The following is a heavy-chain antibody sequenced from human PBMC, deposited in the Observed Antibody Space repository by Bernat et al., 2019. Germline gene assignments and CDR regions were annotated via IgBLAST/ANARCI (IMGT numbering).Heavy chain of an antibody. Sequence: QGQLLHSGAEVKKPGSPVTVSCKASGGTFSSYAISWVRQAPGQGLVWMGGIIPIFGTANYAQKFQGRVTITADKSTSTAYMELSSLRSEDTAVYYCATASGYSDRLITYAFDIWGQGTMVTVSS. CDR2: IIPIFGTA. D-gene: IGHD5-12*01. V-gene: IGHV1-69*06. J-gene: IGHJ3*02. CDR3: ATASGYSDRLITYAFDI. CDR1: GGTFSSYA.